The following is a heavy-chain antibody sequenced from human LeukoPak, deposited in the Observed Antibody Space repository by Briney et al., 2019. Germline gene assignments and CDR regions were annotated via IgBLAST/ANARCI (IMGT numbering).Heavy chain of an antibody. CDR1: GGTFNSYA. V-gene: IGHV1-69*05. CDR2: IIPIFGTT. CDR3: AGTSGSYYLFSLDY. D-gene: IGHD1-26*01. J-gene: IGHJ4*02. Sequence: SVKVSCKASGGTFNSYAISWVRQAPGQGLEWMGRIIPIFGTTNYAQKFQGRVTIITDESTSTAYMELSSLRSEDTAVYYCAGTSGSYYLFSLDYWGQGTLVTVSP.